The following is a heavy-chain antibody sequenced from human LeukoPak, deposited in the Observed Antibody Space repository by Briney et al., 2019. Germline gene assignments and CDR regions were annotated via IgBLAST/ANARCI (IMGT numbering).Heavy chain of an antibody. D-gene: IGHD3-22*01. CDR2: IYYSGST. V-gene: IGHV4-61*01. Sequence: TPSETLSLTCTVSGGSVSSGSDYWSWLRQPPGKGLEWIGYIYYSGSTNYNPSLKSRVTISVDTSKNQFSLKLSSVTAADTAVYYCAREGSGYYFADYWGQGTLVTVSS. J-gene: IGHJ4*02. CDR1: GGSVSSGSDY. CDR3: AREGSGYYFADY.